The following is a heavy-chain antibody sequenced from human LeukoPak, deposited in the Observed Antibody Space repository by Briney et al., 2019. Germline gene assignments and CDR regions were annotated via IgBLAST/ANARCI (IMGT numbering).Heavy chain of an antibody. CDR2: IIPMYATA. D-gene: IGHD5-24*01. CDR3: ARRENYYYYYGMDV. V-gene: IGHV1-69*05. CDR1: GGTLSSFA. Sequence: EASVKVSCKVSGGTLSSFAISWARQAPGQGLEWMGGIIPMYATANYAQKFQGRVTMTRNTSISTAYMELSSLRSEDTAVYYCARRENYYYYYGMDVWGQGTTVTVSS. J-gene: IGHJ6*02.